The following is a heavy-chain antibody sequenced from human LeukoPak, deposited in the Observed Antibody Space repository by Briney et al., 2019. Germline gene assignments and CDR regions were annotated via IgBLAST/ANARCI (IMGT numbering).Heavy chain of an antibody. CDR2: ISAYNGNT. J-gene: IGHJ6*03. CDR3: ARDCSSTSCPYYYYYYMDV. CDR1: GYTFTSYG. D-gene: IGHD2-2*01. Sequence: ASVKVSCKASGYTFTSYGIRWVRQAPGQGLEWMGWISAYNGNTNYAQKLQGRVTMTTDTSTSTAYMELRSLRSDDTAVYYCARDCSSTSCPYYYYYYMDVWGKGTTVTVSS. V-gene: IGHV1-18*01.